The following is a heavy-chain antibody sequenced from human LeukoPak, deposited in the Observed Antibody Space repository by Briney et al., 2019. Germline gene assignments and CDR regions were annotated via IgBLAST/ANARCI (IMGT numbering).Heavy chain of an antibody. CDR2: ISGGGGST. J-gene: IGHJ4*02. V-gene: IGHV3-23*01. Sequence: GGSLRLSCAASGFTFSNAWMSWVRQAPGKGLEWVSTISGGGGSTYYADSVKGRFTISRDNSKNTLCLQMNSLRDEDTAVYYCAKDAGLLPDVWGQGTLVTVSS. D-gene: IGHD2-21*01. CDR3: AKDAGLLPDV. CDR1: GFTFSNAW.